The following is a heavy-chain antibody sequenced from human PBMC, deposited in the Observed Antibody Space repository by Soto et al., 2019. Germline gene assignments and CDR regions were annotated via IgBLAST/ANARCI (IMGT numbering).Heavy chain of an antibody. CDR3: ARERSSSGWSFDP. CDR2: IITDESEK. CDR1: GFMFSRFW. Sequence: GGSMRPASPVYGFMFSRFWMQWVRPAAGKGLEWVANIITDESEKYYVDFVKGPITISRDNAKNSLYLQMNSLISKDTAVYYCARERSSSGWSFDPWGQGTLVTVSS. D-gene: IGHD6-19*01. J-gene: IGHJ5*02. V-gene: IGHV3-7*01.